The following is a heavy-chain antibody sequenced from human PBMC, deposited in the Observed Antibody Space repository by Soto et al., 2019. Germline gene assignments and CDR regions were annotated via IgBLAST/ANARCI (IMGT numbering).Heavy chain of an antibody. V-gene: IGHV1-3*01. Sequence: QVQLVQSGAEVKKPGASVKVSCKASGYTFTSYTMHWVRQAPGQRLEWMGWINAGTGNTKYSQKVQGRVTITRDTSASRAYMELSSLRSEDTAVYYCARGASMVRGGSLDAFGIWGQGTMVTVSS. CDR2: INAGTGNT. CDR3: ARGASMVRGGSLDAFGI. CDR1: GYTFTSYT. D-gene: IGHD3-10*01. J-gene: IGHJ3*02.